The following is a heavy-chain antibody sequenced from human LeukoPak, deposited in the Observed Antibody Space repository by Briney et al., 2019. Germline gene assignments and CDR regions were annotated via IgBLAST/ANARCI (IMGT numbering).Heavy chain of an antibody. CDR2: ISGSGGGT. CDR1: GFSFSSYA. D-gene: IGHD3-22*01. Sequence: GGSLRLSCAASGFSFSSYAMSWVRQAPGKGLEWVSGISGSGGGTYYADSVKGRFTISRDNSKNTLYLQMNSLRAEDTAVYYCAKAPGYYDSSGYYIDYWGQGTLVTVSS. V-gene: IGHV3-23*01. J-gene: IGHJ4*02. CDR3: AKAPGYYDSSGYYIDY.